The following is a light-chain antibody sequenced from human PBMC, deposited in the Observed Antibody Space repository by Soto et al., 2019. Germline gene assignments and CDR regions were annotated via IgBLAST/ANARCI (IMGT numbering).Light chain of an antibody. CDR1: HSVVDN. J-gene: IGKJ5*01. Sequence: SPAALSLSPGETATLSCRASHSVVDNLAWYQQRPGQAPRLLIYRATSRATGVPARFSGSGTGTEFSLTIRSLQSEDFAVYYCQQYDVWPPITLGQGTGLETK. V-gene: IGKV3-15*01. CDR3: QQYDVWPPIT. CDR2: RAT.